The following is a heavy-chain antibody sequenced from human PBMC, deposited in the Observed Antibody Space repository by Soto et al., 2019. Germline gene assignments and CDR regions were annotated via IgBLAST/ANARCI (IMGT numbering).Heavy chain of an antibody. J-gene: IGHJ3*02. V-gene: IGHV4-31*03. CDR2: IYYSGST. CDR1: GGSISSGGYY. D-gene: IGHD1-1*01. CDR3: ASPQDDADAFDI. Sequence: QVQLQESGPGLVKPSQTLSLTCTVSGGSISSGGYYWSWIRQHPGKGLEWIGYIYYSGSTYYNPSRQSRVTISVDTSKNQFSLKLSSVTAADTAVYYCASPQDDADAFDIWGQGTMVTVSS.